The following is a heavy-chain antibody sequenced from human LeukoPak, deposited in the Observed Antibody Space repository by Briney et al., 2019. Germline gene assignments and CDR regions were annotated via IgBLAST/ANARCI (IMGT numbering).Heavy chain of an antibody. J-gene: IGHJ4*02. CDR3: ARATGIAVAGYFDY. Sequence: SETLSLTCAVYGGSFSGYYWSWIRQPPGKGLEWIGEVNHSGSTNYNPSLKSRVTISVDTSKNQFSLKLSSVTAADTAVYYCARATGIAVAGYFDYWGQGTLVTVSS. V-gene: IGHV4-34*01. CDR2: VNHSGST. D-gene: IGHD6-19*01. CDR1: GGSFSGYY.